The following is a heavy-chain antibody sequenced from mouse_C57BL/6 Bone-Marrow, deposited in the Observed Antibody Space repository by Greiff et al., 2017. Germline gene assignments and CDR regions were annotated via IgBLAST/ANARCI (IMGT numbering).Heavy chain of an antibody. Sequence: EVQLQQSGTVLARPGASVKMSCKTSGYTFTSYWMHWVKQRPGQGLEWIGAIYPGNSDTSYNQKFKGKAKLTAVTSASTAYMELSSLTNEDSAVYYCTMDSFNYAYAMDYWGQGTSVTVSS. V-gene: IGHV1-5*01. CDR3: TMDSFNYAYAMDY. CDR1: GYTFTSYW. CDR2: IYPGNSDT. D-gene: IGHD2-1*01. J-gene: IGHJ4*01.